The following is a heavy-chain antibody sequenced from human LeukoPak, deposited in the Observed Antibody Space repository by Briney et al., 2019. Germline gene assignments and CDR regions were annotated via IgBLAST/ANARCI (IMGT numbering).Heavy chain of an antibody. D-gene: IGHD2-21*01. CDR3: ARESPNSPWVLEYYFDY. CDR2: IYYSGST. V-gene: IGHV4-30-4*08. CDR1: GGSISSGDYY. J-gene: IGHJ4*02. Sequence: SQTLSLTCTVSGGSISSGDYYWSWIRQPPGKGLEWIGYIYYSGSTYYNPSLKSRVTISVDTSKNQFSLKLSSVTAADTAVYYCARESPNSPWVLEYYFDYWGQGTLVTVSS.